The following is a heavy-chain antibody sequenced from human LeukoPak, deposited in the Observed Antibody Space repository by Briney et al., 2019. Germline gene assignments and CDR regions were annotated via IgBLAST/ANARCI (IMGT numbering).Heavy chain of an antibody. CDR3: AKDRATMIGVIRTAPRGTFDY. Sequence: PGGSLRLSCAASGFTFTIYGMHWVRQAPGKGLEWVAFIRYDGSNRHYADSVKGRFTISRDNSKNTLYLQMNSLRAEDTAVYYCAKDRATMIGVIRTAPRGTFDYWGQGTLVTVSS. CDR1: GFTFTIYG. D-gene: IGHD3-22*01. J-gene: IGHJ4*02. CDR2: IRYDGSNR. V-gene: IGHV3-30*02.